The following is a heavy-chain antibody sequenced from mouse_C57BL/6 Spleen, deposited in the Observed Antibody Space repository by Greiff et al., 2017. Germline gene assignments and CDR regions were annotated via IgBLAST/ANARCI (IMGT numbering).Heavy chain of an antibody. D-gene: IGHD6-1*01. J-gene: IGHJ1*03. V-gene: IGHV5-16*01. CDR3: ARSQLLGWYFDV. CDR1: GFTFSDYY. CDR2: INYDGSST. Sequence: VQLKESEGGLVQPGSSMKLSCTASGFTFSDYYMAWVRQVPEKGLEWVANINYDGSSTYYLDSLKSRFIISRDNAKNILYLQMSSLKSEDTATYYSARSQLLGWYFDVWGTGTTVTVSS.